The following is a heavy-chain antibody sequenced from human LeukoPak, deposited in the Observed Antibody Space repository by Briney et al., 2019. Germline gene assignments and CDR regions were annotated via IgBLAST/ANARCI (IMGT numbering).Heavy chain of an antibody. J-gene: IGHJ3*02. CDR1: GFTFGIYA. D-gene: IGHD3-10*01. CDR3: ARGLYRAFDI. V-gene: IGHV3-48*02. CDR2: IGPSGSNI. Sequence: HPGGSLRLSCAASGFTFGIYAMNWVRQAPGKGLEWVSYIGPSGSNIYYADSVKGRFTISRDNAKDSLYLQMNSLRDEDTAVYYCARGLYRAFDIWGQGTMVTVSS.